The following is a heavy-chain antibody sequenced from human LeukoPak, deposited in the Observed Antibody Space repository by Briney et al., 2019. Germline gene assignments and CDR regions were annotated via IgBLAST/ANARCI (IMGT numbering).Heavy chain of an antibody. CDR2: INPNSGGT. J-gene: IGHJ5*02. D-gene: IGHD5-18*01. Sequence: ASVKVSCKASGYAFTGYYMHWVRQAPGPGLEWMGWINPNSGGTNYAQKFQGRVTMTRDTSISTAYMELSRLRSDDAAVYYCARDIVMVTYWFDPWGQGTLVTASS. V-gene: IGHV1-2*02. CDR3: ARDIVMVTYWFDP. CDR1: GYAFTGYY.